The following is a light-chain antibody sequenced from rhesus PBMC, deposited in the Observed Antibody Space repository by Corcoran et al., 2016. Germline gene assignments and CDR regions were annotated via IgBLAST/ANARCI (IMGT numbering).Light chain of an antibody. CDR2: YES. Sequence: ETVMMQSPATLSLFPGERATLSCRASQNVGSTLAWFQQKPGQAPRLLIYYESPRATGIPDRFSATGSGTEFTLTISSLDPEDAGVYYCQKYNDWPYSFGQGTKVEIK. CDR3: QKYNDWPYS. J-gene: IGKJ2*01. V-gene: IGKV3-35*02. CDR1: QNVGST.